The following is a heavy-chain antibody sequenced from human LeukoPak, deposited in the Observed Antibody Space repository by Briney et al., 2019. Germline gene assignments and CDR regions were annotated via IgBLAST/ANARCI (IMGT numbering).Heavy chain of an antibody. J-gene: IGHJ4*02. Sequence: SETLSLTCADYGGSFSGYYWSWIRQPPGKGLEWIGEINHSGSTNYNPSLKSRVTISVDTSKNQFSLKLSSVTAADTAVYYCAGNRGLGRDYWGQGTLVTVSS. CDR2: INHSGST. CDR3: AGNRGLGRDY. V-gene: IGHV4-34*01. CDR1: GGSFSGYY. D-gene: IGHD4-23*01.